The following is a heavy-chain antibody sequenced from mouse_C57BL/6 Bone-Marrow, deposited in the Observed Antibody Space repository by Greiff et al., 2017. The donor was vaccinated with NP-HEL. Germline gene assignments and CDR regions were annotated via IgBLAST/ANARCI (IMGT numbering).Heavy chain of an antibody. D-gene: IGHD2-5*01. J-gene: IGHJ4*01. Sequence: EVQGVESGEGLVKPGGSLKLSCAASGFTFSSYTMSWVRQTPEKRLEWVAYISSGGDYIYYADTVKGRLTISRDNAGNTLYLQMSSLKSEDTAMYYCTREGVYYSNAYAMDYWGQGTSVTVSS. CDR3: TREGVYYSNAYAMDY. CDR1: GFTFSSYT. V-gene: IGHV5-9-1*02. CDR2: ISSGGDYI.